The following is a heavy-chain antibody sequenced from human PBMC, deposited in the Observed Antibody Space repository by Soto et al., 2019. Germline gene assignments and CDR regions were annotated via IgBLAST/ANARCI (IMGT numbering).Heavy chain of an antibody. CDR1: GDSISRSYW. J-gene: IGHJ5*02. D-gene: IGHD4-17*01. CDR3: ARETYGDYVGYFDP. Sequence: SETPSLPCAVSGDSISRSYWWGWVRQLPGKGLEWIGEIYHSGSTIYNPSLKSRVTISVDRSKNQFSLKVRSVTAADTAVYYCARETYGDYVGYFDPWGQGIQVTVSS. CDR2: IYHSGST. V-gene: IGHV4-4*02.